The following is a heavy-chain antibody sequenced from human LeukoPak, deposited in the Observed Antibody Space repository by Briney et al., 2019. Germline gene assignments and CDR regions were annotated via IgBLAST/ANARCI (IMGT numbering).Heavy chain of an antibody. J-gene: IGHJ4*02. D-gene: IGHD3-10*01. CDR3: AIMVLGLRDPR. V-gene: IGHV1-8*01. CDR2: MNPNNGNT. Sequence: ASVKVSCKASGYTFISYDINWVRQATGQGLEWMGWMNPNNGNTDYAQNFRGRVTMTRDTSISTAYMELGGLTSDDTAVYYCAIMVLGLRDPRWGQGTLVAVSS. CDR1: GYTFISYD.